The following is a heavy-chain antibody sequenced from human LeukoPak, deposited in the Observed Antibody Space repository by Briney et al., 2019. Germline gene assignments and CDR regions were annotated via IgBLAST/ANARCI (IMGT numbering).Heavy chain of an antibody. CDR1: GSTCSSYS. Sequence: GGSLRLSCAASGSTCSSYSMAWVRQAPGKGLEWVSSISSGSTSIYYADSLKGRFTISRDSAENSLYLQMNSLRVEDTAIYYCARVSSMSTPSYNFDYWGQGTLVTVSS. D-gene: IGHD2-15*01. J-gene: IGHJ4*02. CDR3: ARVSSMSTPSYNFDY. CDR2: ISSGSTSI. V-gene: IGHV3-21*01.